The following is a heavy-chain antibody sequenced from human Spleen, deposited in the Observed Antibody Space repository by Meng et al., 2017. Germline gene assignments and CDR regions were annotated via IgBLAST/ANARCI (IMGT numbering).Heavy chain of an antibody. CDR2: ISTSGGSS. CDR1: GLTFGSYA. D-gene: IGHD3-16*02. Sequence: GESLKISCAASGLTFGSYAMSWVRQAPGKGLEWVSDISTSGGSSKYADSVKGRFTISRDNSKNTLYLQMNSLRAEDTAVYYCARDYMITFGGVVVISDYWGQGTLVTVSS. V-gene: IGHV3-23*01. J-gene: IGHJ4*02. CDR3: ARDYMITFGGVVVISDY.